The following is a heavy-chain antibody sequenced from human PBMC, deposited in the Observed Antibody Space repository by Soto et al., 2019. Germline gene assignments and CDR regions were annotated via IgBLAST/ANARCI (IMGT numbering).Heavy chain of an antibody. CDR1: GFSLSTSGMR. CDR2: IYWNDDK. CDR3: AHRGKYYFDS. J-gene: IGHJ4*02. Sequence: SGPTLVNPTQTLTLTCTFSGFSLSTSGMRVGWIRQPPGRALEWLAIIYWNDDKRYSPSLKSRLTITKDAAKNQVVLTMTNMDPVDTATYFCAHRGKYYFDSWGQGTLVTVSS. V-gene: IGHV2-5*01.